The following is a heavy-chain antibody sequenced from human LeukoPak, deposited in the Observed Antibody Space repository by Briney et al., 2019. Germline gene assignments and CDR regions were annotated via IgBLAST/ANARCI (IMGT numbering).Heavy chain of an antibody. J-gene: IGHJ5*02. V-gene: IGHV1-18*01. CDR1: GYTFTNSG. Sequence: GASVKVSCKASGYTFTNSGLSWVRQAPGQGLQWLGLISAYSGNTNYARKFQDRVTMTTDTSTSTAYMELRSLGFADTAIYYCASHFYYYNSGSYYAFDPWGREPWSPSPQ. CDR2: ISAYSGNT. D-gene: IGHD3-10*01. CDR3: ASHFYYYNSGSYYAFDP.